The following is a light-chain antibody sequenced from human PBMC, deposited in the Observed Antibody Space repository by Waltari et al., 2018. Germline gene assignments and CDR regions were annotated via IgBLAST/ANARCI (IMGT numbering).Light chain of an antibody. CDR1: SSDVGTYNY. V-gene: IGLV2-14*03. Sequence: QSALTQPASVSGSPGQSITISCTGTSSDVGTYNYVSWYQQHPGKAPTLMIFDVSIRPSGVSNVFSGSKSCNTASLTISGLQAEDEADYYCSSYISSSTLELFGGGTSLTVL. J-gene: IGLJ2*01. CDR3: SSYISSSTLEL. CDR2: DVS.